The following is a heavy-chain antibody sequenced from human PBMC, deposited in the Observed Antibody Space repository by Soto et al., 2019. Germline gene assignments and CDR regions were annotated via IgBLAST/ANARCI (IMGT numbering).Heavy chain of an antibody. V-gene: IGHV1-69*01. CDR2: IIPIFGTA. CDR1: GSTFSSYA. D-gene: IGHD3-10*01. Sequence: SVKVSCKASGSTFSSYAISWVRRAPGQGLEWMGGIIPIFGTANYAKKLQGRVTITADESTSTAYMELSSLRSEHTAVYYCARPGAVFRVSFGGFDSWGQGTMVTVYS. J-gene: IGHJ5*01. CDR3: ARPGAVFRVSFGGFDS.